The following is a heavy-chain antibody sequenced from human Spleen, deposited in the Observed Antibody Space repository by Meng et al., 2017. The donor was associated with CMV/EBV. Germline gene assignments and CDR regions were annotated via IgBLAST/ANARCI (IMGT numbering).Heavy chain of an antibody. D-gene: IGHD3-10*01. J-gene: IGHJ4*02. CDR3: ARRGSGTYYPFDY. CDR2: IYPGDSDT. CDR1: GYSYTSYW. Sequence: KVSCKGSGYSYTSYWIGWVRRMPGKGLEWMGIIYPGDSDTRYSPSFQGQVTISADKSISTAYLQWSSLKASDTAIYYCARRGSGTYYPFDYWGLGTLVTVSS. V-gene: IGHV5-51*01.